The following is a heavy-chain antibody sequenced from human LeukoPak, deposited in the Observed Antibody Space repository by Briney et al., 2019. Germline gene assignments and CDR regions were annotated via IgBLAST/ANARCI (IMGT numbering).Heavy chain of an antibody. J-gene: IGHJ5*02. CDR2: INPNSGGT. Sequence: ASVKVSCKPSGYTFTAYYMHWVRQAPGQGLEWMGWINPNSGGTNYAQKFQGRVTMTRDTSITTAYMELSRLRSDDTAVYYCARGPIVVVPAAKGSGWFDPWGQGTLVTVSS. V-gene: IGHV1-2*02. CDR1: GYTFTAYY. D-gene: IGHD2-2*01. CDR3: ARGPIVVVPAAKGSGWFDP.